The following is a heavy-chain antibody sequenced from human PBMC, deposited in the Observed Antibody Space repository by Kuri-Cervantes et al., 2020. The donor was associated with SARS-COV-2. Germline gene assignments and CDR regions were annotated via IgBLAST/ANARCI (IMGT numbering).Heavy chain of an antibody. J-gene: IGHJ4*02. CDR2: ISYDGSNK. V-gene: IGHV3-30-3*01. D-gene: IGHD3-22*01. CDR1: GFTFSGHW. Sequence: GESLKISCAASGFTFSGHWIHWVRQAPGKGLEWVAVISYDGSNKYYADSVKGRFTISRDNSKNTLYLQMNSLRAEDTAVYYCARDQAPIVVVMPFDYWGQGTLVTVSS. CDR3: ARDQAPIVVVMPFDY.